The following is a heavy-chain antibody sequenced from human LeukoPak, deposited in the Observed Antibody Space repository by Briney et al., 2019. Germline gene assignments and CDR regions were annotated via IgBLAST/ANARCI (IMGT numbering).Heavy chain of an antibody. D-gene: IGHD3-22*01. CDR1: GFTFSSYA. Sequence: PGGSLRLSCAASGFTFSSYAMSWVRQAPGKGLEWVSAISGSGGSTYYADSVKGRFTISRDNSKNTLYLQMNSLRAEDTAVYYCAKDLDSSGYYYLRPDYYFDYWGQGTLVTVSS. V-gene: IGHV3-23*01. CDR3: AKDLDSSGYYYLRPDYYFDY. CDR2: ISGSGGST. J-gene: IGHJ4*02.